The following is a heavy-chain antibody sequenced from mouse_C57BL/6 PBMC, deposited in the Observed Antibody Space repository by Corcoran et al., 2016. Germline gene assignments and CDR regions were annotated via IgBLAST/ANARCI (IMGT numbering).Heavy chain of an antibody. J-gene: IGHJ4*01. CDR2: INPYNGGT. Sequence: EVQLQQSGPVLVKPGASVKMSCKASGYTFTDYYMNWVKQSHGKSLEWIGVINPYNGGTSYNQKFKGKATLTVDKSSSTAYMELNSLTSEDSAVYYCARLHYGSSYPIAMDYWGQGTSVTVSS. V-gene: IGHV1-19*01. CDR3: ARLHYGSSYPIAMDY. D-gene: IGHD1-1*01. CDR1: GYTFTDYY.